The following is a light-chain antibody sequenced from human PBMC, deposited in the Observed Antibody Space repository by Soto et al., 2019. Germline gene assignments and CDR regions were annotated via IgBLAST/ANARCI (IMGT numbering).Light chain of an antibody. Sequence: QSALTQPASVSGSPGQSITISCTGTGSDVGYYNYVSWYQQHPGKAPKLMIYDVIHRPSGVSNRFSGSKSGNTASLTISGLQTEDEADYYCSSYSISATPVVFGGGTKLTVL. CDR1: GSDVGYYNY. J-gene: IGLJ2*01. V-gene: IGLV2-14*01. CDR2: DVI. CDR3: SSYSISATPVV.